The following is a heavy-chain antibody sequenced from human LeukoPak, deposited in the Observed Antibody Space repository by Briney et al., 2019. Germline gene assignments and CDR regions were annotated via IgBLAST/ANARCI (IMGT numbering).Heavy chain of an antibody. CDR3: ARLNGYNYGGFDY. Sequence: PSETLSLTCAVYGGSFSGYYWSWIRQPPGKGLEWIGEINHSGSTNYNPSLKSRVTISVDTSKNQFSLKLSSVTAADTAVYYCARLNGYNYGGFDYWGQGTLVTVSS. V-gene: IGHV4-34*01. CDR2: INHSGST. J-gene: IGHJ4*02. CDR1: GGSFSGYY. D-gene: IGHD5-24*01.